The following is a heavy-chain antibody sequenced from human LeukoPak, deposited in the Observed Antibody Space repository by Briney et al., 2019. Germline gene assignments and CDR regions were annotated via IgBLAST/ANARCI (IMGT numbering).Heavy chain of an antibody. Sequence: SETLSLTCTVSGGSISSYYWSWLRQPPGKGLEWIGYIYTSGSTNYNPSLKSRVTISVDTSKNQFSLKLSSVTAADTAVYYCARHRLRKFYFDYWGQGTLVTVSS. CDR2: IYTSGST. CDR3: ARHRLRKFYFDY. J-gene: IGHJ4*02. CDR1: GGSISSYY. V-gene: IGHV4-4*09.